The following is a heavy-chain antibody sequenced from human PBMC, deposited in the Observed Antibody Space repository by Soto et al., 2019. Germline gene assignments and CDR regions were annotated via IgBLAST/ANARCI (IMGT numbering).Heavy chain of an antibody. J-gene: IGHJ4*02. CDR1: GGSFSGYY. CDR3: ASLHRGGYSYGYYFDY. CDR2: INHSGST. Sequence: SETLSLTCAVYGGSFSGYYWSWIRQPPGKGLEWIGEINHSGSTNYNPSLKSRVTISVDTSKNQFSLKLSSVTAADTAVYYCASLHRGGYSYGYYFDYWGQGTLVTVSS. V-gene: IGHV4-34*01. D-gene: IGHD5-18*01.